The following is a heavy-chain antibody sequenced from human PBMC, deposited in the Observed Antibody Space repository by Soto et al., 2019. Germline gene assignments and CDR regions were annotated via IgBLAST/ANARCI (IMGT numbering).Heavy chain of an antibody. D-gene: IGHD3-9*01. CDR1: GGSISSGDYY. Sequence: SETLSLTCTVSGGSISSGDYYWSWIRQPPGKGLEWIGYIYYSGSTYYNPSLKSRVTISVDTSKNQFSLKLSSVTAADTAVYYCARGGPATDILTGWGQGTLVTVSS. J-gene: IGHJ4*02. CDR3: ARGGPATDILTG. V-gene: IGHV4-30-4*01. CDR2: IYYSGST.